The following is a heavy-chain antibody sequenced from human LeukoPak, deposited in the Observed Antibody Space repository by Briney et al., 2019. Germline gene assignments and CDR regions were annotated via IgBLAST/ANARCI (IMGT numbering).Heavy chain of an antibody. CDR1: GFTFSSYA. V-gene: IGHV3-30*04. D-gene: IGHD2-15*01. CDR2: ISYDGSNK. J-gene: IGHJ3*02. Sequence: PGRSLRLSCAASGFTFSSYAMHWVRQAPGKGLEWVAVISYDGSNKYYADSVKGRFTISRDNSKNTLYLQMNSLRAEDTAVYYCAKRGYCRGGTCFSHDAFDIWGQGTMVTVSS. CDR3: AKRGYCRGGTCFSHDAFDI.